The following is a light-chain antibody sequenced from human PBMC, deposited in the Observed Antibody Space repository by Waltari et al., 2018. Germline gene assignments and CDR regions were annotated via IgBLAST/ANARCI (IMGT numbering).Light chain of an antibody. J-gene: IGLJ3*02. CDR2: NTN. CDR1: FSNIGSNS. V-gene: IGLV1-44*01. Sequence: QSVLTQPPSVSGTPGQRVTISCSGSFSNIGSNSVNWYQQPPGTSPRLLINNTNQGPSGVPHRLSASKSGTSASLAITGLQSEDEAYYYCAAWDDSLGAVFGGGTKLTVL. CDR3: AAWDDSLGAV.